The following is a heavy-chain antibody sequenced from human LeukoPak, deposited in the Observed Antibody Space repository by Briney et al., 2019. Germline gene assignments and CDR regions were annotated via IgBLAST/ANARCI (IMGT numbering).Heavy chain of an antibody. CDR2: IYHSGGT. J-gene: IGHJ4*02. Sequence: NPSETLSLTCTVSGGSTNDASWNWIRQPPGQGLEWIGYIYHSGGTNYNPSLKSRVSISLDTSKNQFSLKLSSVTAADTAVYYCARVGTYYRSLDSWGQGTLVTVSS. D-gene: IGHD3-10*01. V-gene: IGHV4-59*01. CDR3: ARVGTYYRSLDS. CDR1: GGSTNDAS.